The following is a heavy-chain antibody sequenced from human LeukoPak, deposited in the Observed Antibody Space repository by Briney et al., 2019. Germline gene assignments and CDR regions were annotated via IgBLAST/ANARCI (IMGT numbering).Heavy chain of an antibody. Sequence: SVKVSCKASGGTFSSYAISWVRQAPGQGLEWMGRIIPILGIANYAQKFQGRVTITADKSTSTAYMELSSLRSEDTAVYYCARMGGYYDPLRLDYWGQGTLVTVSP. D-gene: IGHD3-22*01. CDR3: ARMGGYYDPLRLDY. V-gene: IGHV1-69*04. CDR1: GGTFSSYA. CDR2: IIPILGIA. J-gene: IGHJ4*02.